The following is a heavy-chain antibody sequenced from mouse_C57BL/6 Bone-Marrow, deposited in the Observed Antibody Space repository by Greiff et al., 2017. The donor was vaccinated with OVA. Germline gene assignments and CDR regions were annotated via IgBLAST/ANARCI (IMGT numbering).Heavy chain of an antibody. J-gene: IGHJ2*01. D-gene: IGHD2-1*01. CDR2: IDPENGDT. CDR3: TRGYGNYYFDY. Sequence: VQLKQSGAELVRPGASVKLSCTASGFNIKDDYMHWVKQRPEQGLEWIGWIDPENGDTEYASKFQGKATITADTSSNTAYLQLSSLTSEDTAVYYCTRGYGNYYFDYWGQGTTLTVSS. V-gene: IGHV14-4*01. CDR1: GFNIKDDY.